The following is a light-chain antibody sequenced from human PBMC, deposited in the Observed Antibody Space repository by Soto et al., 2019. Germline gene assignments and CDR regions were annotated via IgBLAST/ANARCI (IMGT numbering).Light chain of an antibody. CDR2: GAS. CDR1: QSFSNNY. CDR3: QQYGSSPIT. V-gene: IGKV3-20*01. Sequence: EIVLTQSPGTLSLSPGERATLSCRASQSFSNNYLAWYQQKPGQAPRLLIYGASNRATGIPDRFSGSGSGTDFTLTISRLEPEDFAVYYCQQYGSSPITFGQGTRLEI. J-gene: IGKJ5*01.